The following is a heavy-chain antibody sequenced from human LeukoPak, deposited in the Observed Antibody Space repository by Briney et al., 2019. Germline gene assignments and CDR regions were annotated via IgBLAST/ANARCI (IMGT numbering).Heavy chain of an antibody. Sequence: SETLSLTCAVYGGSFSGYYWSWIRQPPGKGLEWIGEINHSGSTNYNPSLKSRVTISVDTSKNQFSLKLSSVTAADTAAYYCARGLGYLYSGYDPARFDYWGQGTLVTVSS. J-gene: IGHJ4*02. CDR3: ARGLGYLYSGYDPARFDY. V-gene: IGHV4-34*01. CDR1: GGSFSGYY. CDR2: INHSGST. D-gene: IGHD5-12*01.